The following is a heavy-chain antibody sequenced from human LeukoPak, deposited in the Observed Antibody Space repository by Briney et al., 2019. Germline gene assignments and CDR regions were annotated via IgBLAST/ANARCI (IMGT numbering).Heavy chain of an antibody. CDR3: AGDSDDGGYSRFEY. V-gene: IGHV3-23*05. Sequence: GGSLRLSCATSGFTFSTYAMTWVRQAPGKGLEWVSAIDIYATKTNYADSVKGRFTISRDNSKNTLYLQMNSLRGEDTAMYYCAGDSDDGGYSRFEYWGQGTLVTVSS. J-gene: IGHJ4*02. CDR2: IDIYATKT. CDR1: GFTFSTYA. D-gene: IGHD5-18*01.